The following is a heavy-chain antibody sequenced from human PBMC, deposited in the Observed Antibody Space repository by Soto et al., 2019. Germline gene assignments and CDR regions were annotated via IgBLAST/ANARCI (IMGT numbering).Heavy chain of an antibody. CDR2: ISGSGGST. CDR3: AKPRYNWNYVSWFDP. CDR1: GFTFSSYA. D-gene: IGHD1-7*01. V-gene: IGHV3-23*01. Sequence: PGGSLRLSCAASGFTFSSYAMSWVRQAPGKGLEWVSAISGSGGSTYYADSVKGRFTISRDNSKNTLYLQMNSLRAEDTAVYYCAKPRYNWNYVSWFDPWRQGTLVTVSS. J-gene: IGHJ5*02.